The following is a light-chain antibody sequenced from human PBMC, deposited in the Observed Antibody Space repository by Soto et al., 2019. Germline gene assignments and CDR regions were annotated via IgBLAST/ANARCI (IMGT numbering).Light chain of an antibody. CDR2: GAS. V-gene: IGKV3-15*01. CDR3: QQYNKWPPYT. J-gene: IGKJ2*01. CDR1: QRVSSS. Sequence: EIVMTQSPATLSLSPGERATLSCRASQRVSSSLAWYQQKPGQAPRLLMYGASTRATGIPARFSGSGSGTEFTLTISSLQSEDFAVYYCQQYNKWPPYTFGQGTKLEIK.